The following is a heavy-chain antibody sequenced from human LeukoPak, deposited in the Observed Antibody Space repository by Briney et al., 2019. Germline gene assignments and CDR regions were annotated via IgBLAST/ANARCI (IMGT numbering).Heavy chain of an antibody. V-gene: IGHV3-21*05. CDR1: GFNFRTSG. Sequence: GGSLRLSCAGSGFNFRTSGMNWVRQAPGEGLELVSFIGTSSSDTYYADSVKGRFTIPRDNAKDSLYLQMSSLRAEDTAVYYCATLPAPFQHWGQGTPVTVSS. CDR2: IGTSSSDT. D-gene: IGHD6-25*01. J-gene: IGHJ1*01. CDR3: ATLPAPFQH.